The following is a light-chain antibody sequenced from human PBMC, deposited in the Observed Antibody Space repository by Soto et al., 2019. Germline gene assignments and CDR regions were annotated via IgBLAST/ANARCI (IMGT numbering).Light chain of an antibody. CDR2: EVS. J-gene: IGLJ1*01. Sequence: QSALTPPAYVSGSHGQSITIYCTGGRSDVGGYNYVSWYQQHPGKAPKLMIYEVSYRPSGVSNRFSGSKSGNTASLTISGLQAEDEADYYCTSYTSSSTPYYVFGAGTKLTDL. CDR3: TSYTSSSTPYYV. V-gene: IGLV2-14*01. CDR1: RSDVGGYNY.